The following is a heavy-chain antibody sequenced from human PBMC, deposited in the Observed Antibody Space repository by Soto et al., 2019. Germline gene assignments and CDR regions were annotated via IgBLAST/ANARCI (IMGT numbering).Heavy chain of an antibody. CDR2: IFHSGST. Sequence: SETLSVPCTLSPGSINSGDYCWTWVRQPPANGRQWIGNIFHSGSTYYTPSLQSRVTISLDTSKNHFSLKLSSVTPADTAVYYCARDRYYGSGTYYNFYSGMDVWGQGTPVTVSS. V-gene: IGHV4-30-4*01. CDR3: ARDRYYGSGTYYNFYSGMDV. CDR1: PGSINSGDYC. D-gene: IGHD3-10*01. J-gene: IGHJ6*01.